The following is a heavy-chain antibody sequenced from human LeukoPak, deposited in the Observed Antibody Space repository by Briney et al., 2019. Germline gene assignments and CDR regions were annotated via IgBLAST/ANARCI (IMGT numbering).Heavy chain of an antibody. CDR1: GGSFSGYY. J-gene: IGHJ4*02. D-gene: IGHD3-22*01. CDR2: INHSGST. CDR3: ASRTYYYDSSGYQAGYYFDY. Sequence: SETLSLTCAVYGGSFSGYYWSWIRQPPGKGLEWIGEINHSGSTNYNPSLRSRVTISVDTSKNQFSLKLSSVTAADTAVYYCASRTYYYDSSGYQAGYYFDYWGQGTLVTVSS. V-gene: IGHV4-34*01.